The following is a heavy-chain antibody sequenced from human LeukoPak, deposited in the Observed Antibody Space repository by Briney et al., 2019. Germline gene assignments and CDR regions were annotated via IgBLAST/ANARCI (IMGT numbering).Heavy chain of an antibody. D-gene: IGHD1-26*01. CDR1: DGSSSRYY. CDR3: ARHVSYTGDAFDI. V-gene: IGHV4-59*08. CDR2: IYSSGTT. Sequence: SETLSLTCNVSDGSSSRYYWSWIRQPPGKGLEWIGYIYSSGTTNYNPSLKTRVTLSVDTSKNQFSLKLNSVTAADTAVYYCARHVSYTGDAFDIWGQETMVTVSS. J-gene: IGHJ3*02.